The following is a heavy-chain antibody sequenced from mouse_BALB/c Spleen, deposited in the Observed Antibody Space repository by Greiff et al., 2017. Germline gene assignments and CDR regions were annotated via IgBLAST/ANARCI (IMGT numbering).Heavy chain of an antibody. J-gene: IGHJ2*01. CDR3: ARGGNWDFDY. CDR2: IDPANGNT. Sequence: EVQLHQSGAELVKPGASVKLSCTASGFNIKDPYMHWVKQRPEQGLEWIGRIDPANGNTKYDPKFQGKATITADTSSNTAYLQLSSLTSEDTAVYYCARGGNWDFDYWGQGTTLTVSS. CDR1: GFNIKDPY. V-gene: IGHV14-3*02. D-gene: IGHD4-1*01.